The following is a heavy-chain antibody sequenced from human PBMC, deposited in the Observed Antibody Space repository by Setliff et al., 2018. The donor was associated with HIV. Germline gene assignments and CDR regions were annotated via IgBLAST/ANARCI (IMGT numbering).Heavy chain of an antibody. V-gene: IGHV6-1*01. J-gene: IGHJ4*02. D-gene: IGHD6-19*01. CDR3: ARGSYGSVLL. CDR1: GDSVSSNSAA. CDR2: TYYRSKWYN. Sequence: SQTLSLTCAISGDSVSSNSAALNWIRQSPSRGLEWLGRTYYRSKWYNDYAGSVKGRIAINPDTSRNQFSMQLNSVTPEDTAVYYCARGSYGSVLLWGQGTLVTVSS.